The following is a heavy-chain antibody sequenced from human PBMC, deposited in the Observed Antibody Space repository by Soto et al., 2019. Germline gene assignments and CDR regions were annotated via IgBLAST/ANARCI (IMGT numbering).Heavy chain of an antibody. CDR3: AIEYSSSPPYYPIGY. J-gene: IGHJ4*02. D-gene: IGHD6-6*01. Sequence: SVKVSCKASGGTFSSYSISWVRQAPGQGLERMGGIIPIFGTANYAQKSQGRVTITADESTSTAYMELSSLRSEDTAVYYCAIEYSSSPPYYPIGYWGQGTLVTVSS. CDR1: GGTFSSYS. CDR2: IIPIFGTA. V-gene: IGHV1-69*13.